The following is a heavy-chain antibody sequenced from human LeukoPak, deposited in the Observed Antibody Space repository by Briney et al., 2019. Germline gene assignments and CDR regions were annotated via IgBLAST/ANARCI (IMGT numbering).Heavy chain of an antibody. CDR3: ATDRGWYFDN. Sequence: PGGSLRLSCAASGFTFSTYGMHWVRQAPGKGLEWVAFISYDGSNKYFPDSVKGRFTISRDNSKNTLYLQMNSLRAEDTAVYYCATDRGWYFDNWGQGTLVTVSS. V-gene: IGHV3-30*03. D-gene: IGHD6-19*01. J-gene: IGHJ4*02. CDR1: GFTFSTYG. CDR2: ISYDGSNK.